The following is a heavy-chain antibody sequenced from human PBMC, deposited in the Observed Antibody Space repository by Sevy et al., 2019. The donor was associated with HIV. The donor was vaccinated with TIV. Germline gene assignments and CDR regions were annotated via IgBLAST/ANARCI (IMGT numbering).Heavy chain of an antibody. CDR1: GFTFSSYD. CDR2: ISYDGSNK. Sequence: GGSLRLSCAASGFTFSSYDMHWVRQAPGKGLECVAVISYDGSNKYYADSVKGRFTISRDNSKNTLFLHMNSLGAEDTGVYYCAKGGKNFWDSADYYYVMDVWGPGTTVTVSS. V-gene: IGHV3-30*18. CDR3: AKGGKNFWDSADYYYVMDV. D-gene: IGHD3-3*01. J-gene: IGHJ6*02.